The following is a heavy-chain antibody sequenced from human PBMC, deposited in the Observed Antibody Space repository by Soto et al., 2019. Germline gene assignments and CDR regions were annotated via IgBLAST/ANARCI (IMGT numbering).Heavy chain of an antibody. CDR3: VRDSGAKLSSS. Sequence: SVKVSCKASGGTFSSYRVNWVRQAPGQGLEWVGGIVPIYRTADYAQKFQGRVTITADESARTYYMELRSLKSQDTAVYYCVRDSGAKLSSSWGQGTLVTVSS. D-gene: IGHD6-13*01. V-gene: IGHV1-69*13. CDR2: IVPIYRTA. J-gene: IGHJ4*02. CDR1: GGTFSSYR.